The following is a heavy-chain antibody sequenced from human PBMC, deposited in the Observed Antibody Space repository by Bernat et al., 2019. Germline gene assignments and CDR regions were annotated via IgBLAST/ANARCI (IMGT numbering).Heavy chain of an antibody. CDR2: IWYDGSNK. CDR1: GFTCSSYG. V-gene: IGHV3-33*01. J-gene: IGHJ5*02. Sequence: QVQLVESGGGVVQPGRSLRLSCAASGFTCSSYGMHWVRQAPGKGLEWVAVIWYDGSNKYYADSVKGRFTISRDNSKNTLYLQMNSLRAEDTAVYYCARERVKGYSSSTNWFDPWGQGTLVTVSS. D-gene: IGHD6-13*01. CDR3: ARERVKGYSSSTNWFDP.